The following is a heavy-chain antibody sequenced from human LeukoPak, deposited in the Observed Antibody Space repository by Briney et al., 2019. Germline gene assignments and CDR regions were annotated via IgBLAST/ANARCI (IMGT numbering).Heavy chain of an antibody. D-gene: IGHD6-13*01. CDR3: ARDSSSSWYNWFDP. V-gene: IGHV4-30-2*01. J-gene: IGHJ5*02. CDR2: IYHSGST. Sequence: PSETLSLTCAVSGGSISSGGYSWSWIRQPPRKGLEWIGYIYHSGSTYYNPSLKSRVTISVDRSKNQFSLKLSSVTAADTAVYYCARDSSSSWYNWFDPWGQGTLVTVSS. CDR1: GGSISSGGYS.